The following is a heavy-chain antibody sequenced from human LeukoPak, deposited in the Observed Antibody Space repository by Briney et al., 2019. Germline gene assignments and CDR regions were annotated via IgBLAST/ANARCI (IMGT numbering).Heavy chain of an antibody. CDR3: AKDPLRYCSSTSCYTKGFDY. D-gene: IGHD2-2*02. CDR1: GFTFSSYG. CDR2: ISYDGSNK. Sequence: GGSLRLSCAASGFTFSSYGMHWVRQAPGKGLEWVAVISYDGSNKYYADSVKGRFTISRDNSKNTLHLQMNSLRAEGTAVYYCAKDPLRYCSSTSCYTKGFDYWAREPWSPSPQ. J-gene: IGHJ4*02. V-gene: IGHV3-30*18.